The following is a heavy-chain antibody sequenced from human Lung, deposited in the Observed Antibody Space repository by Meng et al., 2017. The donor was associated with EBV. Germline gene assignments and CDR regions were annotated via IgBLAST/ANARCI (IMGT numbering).Heavy chain of an antibody. CDR3: ARADKVRFDY. CDR2: IYHSGST. V-gene: IGHV4-4*02. Sequence: VQLLASGPGLVKPSAPLSLACAVSGGSMSSTNWWSWVRQPPGKGLEWIGEIYHSGSTNYNPSLKSRVSISVDKSKNQFSLKLSSVTAADTAVYYCARADKVRFDYWGQGTLVTVSS. J-gene: IGHJ4*02. CDR1: GGSMSSTNW.